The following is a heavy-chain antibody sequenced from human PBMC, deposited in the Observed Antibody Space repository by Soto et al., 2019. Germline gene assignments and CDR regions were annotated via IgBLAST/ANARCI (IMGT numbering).Heavy chain of an antibody. Sequence: ASVKVSCKASGYTFTSYAIHWVRQAPGQRLEWMGWINAGNGNTKYSQKFQGRVTITRDTSASTAYMELSSLRSDDTAVYYCAREGPAPYYYYGMDVWGQGSTVTVSS. CDR3: AREGPAPYYYYGMDV. CDR2: INAGNGNT. J-gene: IGHJ6*02. CDR1: GYTFTSYA. V-gene: IGHV1-3*01.